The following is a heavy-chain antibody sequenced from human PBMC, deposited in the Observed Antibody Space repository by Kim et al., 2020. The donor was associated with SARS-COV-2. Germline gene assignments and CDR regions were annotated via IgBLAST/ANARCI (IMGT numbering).Heavy chain of an antibody. CDR3: ARGGEGVRGVFDY. Sequence: YAVSVKSRITINPDTSKNQFSLQLNSVTPEDTAVYYCARGGEGVRGVFDYWGQGTLVTVSS. J-gene: IGHJ4*02. D-gene: IGHD3-10*01. V-gene: IGHV6-1*01.